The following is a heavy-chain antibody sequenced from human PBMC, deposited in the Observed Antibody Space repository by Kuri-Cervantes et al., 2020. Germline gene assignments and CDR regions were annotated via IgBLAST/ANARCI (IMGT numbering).Heavy chain of an antibody. D-gene: IGHD4-17*01. J-gene: IGHJ4*02. CDR1: GFTFDDYA. CDR2: ISWDGGST. CDR3: ARDPPTVNDY. Sequence: GGSLRLSCAASGFTFDDYAMHWVRQAPGKGLEWVSLISWDGGSTYYADSVKGRFTISRDNSKNSLYLQMNSLRAEGTAVYYCARDPPTVNDYWGQGTLVTVSS. V-gene: IGHV3-43D*04.